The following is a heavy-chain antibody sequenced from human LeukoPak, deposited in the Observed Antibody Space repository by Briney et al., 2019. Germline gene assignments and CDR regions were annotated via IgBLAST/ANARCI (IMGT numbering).Heavy chain of an antibody. Sequence: ASVKVSCKASGGTFSSYAISWVRQAPGQGLEWIGGIIPIFGTANYAQKFQGRVTITTDESTSTAYMELSSLRSEDTAVYYCARGVPLPYYYYMDVWGKGTTVTVSS. CDR3: ARGVPLPYYYYMDV. CDR2: IIPIFGTA. CDR1: GGTFSSYA. J-gene: IGHJ6*03. D-gene: IGHD5/OR15-5a*01. V-gene: IGHV1-69*05.